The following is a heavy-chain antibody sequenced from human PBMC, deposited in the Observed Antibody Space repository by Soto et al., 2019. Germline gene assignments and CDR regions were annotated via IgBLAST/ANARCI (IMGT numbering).Heavy chain of an antibody. CDR1: GGSISSGDYY. CDR3: ASGLTRDYDFWSGYYTDYYGMDV. D-gene: IGHD3-3*01. V-gene: IGHV4-30-4*01. CDR2: IYYSGST. Sequence: LSLTCTVSGGSISSGDYYWSWIRQPPRKGLEWIGYIYYSGSTYYNPSLKSRVTISVDKSKNQFSLKLSSVTAADTAVYYCASGLTRDYDFWSGYYTDYYGMDVWGQGTTVTVS. J-gene: IGHJ6*02.